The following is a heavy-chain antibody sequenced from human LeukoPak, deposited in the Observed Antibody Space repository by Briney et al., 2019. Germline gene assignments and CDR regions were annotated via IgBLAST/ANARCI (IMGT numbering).Heavy chain of an antibody. CDR1: GFTFSSYW. CDR3: ARAFHDALDI. CDR2: ISSSGSNI. J-gene: IGHJ3*02. Sequence: GGSLRLSCAASGFTFSSYWMSWVRQAPGKGLEWVSYISSSGSNIYDADSMKGRFTISRDNAKNSLYLQMNSLRAEDTAVYYCARAFHDALDIWGQGTMVTVS. V-gene: IGHV3-48*04.